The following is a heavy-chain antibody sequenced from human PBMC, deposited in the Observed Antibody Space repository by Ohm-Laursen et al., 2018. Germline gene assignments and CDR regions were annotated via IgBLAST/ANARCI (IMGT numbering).Heavy chain of an antibody. CDR1: GCSFRTYW. D-gene: IGHD3-16*01. V-gene: IGHV3-48*03. CDR3: ARDPVRGLTDY. J-gene: IGHJ4*02. Sequence: GSLRLSCAASGCSFRTYWMHWVRQAPGKGLEWVSYISSSGSTIHYADSVKGRFTISRDNAKNSLYLQMNSLRAEDTAVYHCARDPVRGLTDYWGQGTLVTVSS. CDR2: ISSSGSTI.